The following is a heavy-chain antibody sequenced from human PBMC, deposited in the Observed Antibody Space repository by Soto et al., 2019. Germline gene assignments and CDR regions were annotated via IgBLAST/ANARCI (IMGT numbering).Heavy chain of an antibody. D-gene: IGHD6-19*01. V-gene: IGHV4-31*03. CDR2: FYSSGSI. CDR1: GYSISACGYY. CDR3: ARMYSSGSGWFHP. Sequence: LQESGPGLVKPSQTLSLTCFVSGYSISACGYYCSWIRHHPGKGLEWIGSFYSSGSIIYIPSLMSRVSISGDTSSNQFSMSLTSVTAADTARYYCARMYSSGSGWFHPWGQGTLVTVSS. J-gene: IGHJ5*02.